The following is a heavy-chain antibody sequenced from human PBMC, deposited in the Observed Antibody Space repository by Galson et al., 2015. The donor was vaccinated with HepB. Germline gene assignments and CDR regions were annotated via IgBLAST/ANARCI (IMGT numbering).Heavy chain of an antibody. CDR3: AREGGYSGYDLRPGILYYYGMDV. Sequence: SLRLSCAASGFTFSSYAMHWVRQAPGKGLEWVAVISSDGSNKYYADSVKGRFTISRDNSKNTLYLQMNSLRAEDTAVYYCAREGGYSGYDLRPGILYYYGMDVWGQGTTVTVSS. D-gene: IGHD5-12*01. J-gene: IGHJ6*02. V-gene: IGHV3-30-3*01. CDR1: GFTFSSYA. CDR2: ISSDGSNK.